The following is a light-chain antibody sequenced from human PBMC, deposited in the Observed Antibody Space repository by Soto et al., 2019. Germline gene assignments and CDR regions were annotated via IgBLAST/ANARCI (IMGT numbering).Light chain of an antibody. CDR2: DAS. CDR1: QSVSNS. V-gene: IGKV3-15*01. Sequence: ILMTQSPATLSVSPGERATLSCRASQSVSNSLAWYQQKPGQAPRLLIYDASTRATGIPARFSGSGSGTEFTLTISGLQSEDFAVYYCQQYNNWPPWTFGQGTKVDIK. CDR3: QQYNNWPPWT. J-gene: IGKJ1*01.